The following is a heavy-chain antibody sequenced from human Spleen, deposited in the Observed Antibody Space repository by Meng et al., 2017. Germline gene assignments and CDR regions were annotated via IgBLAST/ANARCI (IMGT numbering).Heavy chain of an antibody. CDR1: GFTFSSYS. CDR2: ISSSSSYI. D-gene: IGHD1-26*01. Sequence: GESLKISCAASGFTFSSYSMNWVRQAPGKGLEWVSSISSSSSYIYYADSVKGRFTISRDNAKNSLNLQMNSLRAEDTAVYYCASLVGADDYWGQGTLVTVSS. CDR3: ASLVGADDY. V-gene: IGHV3-21*01. J-gene: IGHJ4*02.